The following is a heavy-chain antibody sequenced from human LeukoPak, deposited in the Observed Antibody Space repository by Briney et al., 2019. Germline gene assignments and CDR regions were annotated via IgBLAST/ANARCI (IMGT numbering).Heavy chain of an antibody. CDR2: INAGNGNT. J-gene: IGHJ6*02. D-gene: IGHD3-3*01. V-gene: IGHV1-3*01. Sequence: EASVKVSCKASGYTFTSYGISWVRQAPGQGLEWMGWINAGNGNTKYSQKFQGRVTITRDTSASTAYMELSSLRSEDTAVYYCARGAGITIFGVAPYGMDVWGQGTTVTVSS. CDR1: GYTFTSYG. CDR3: ARGAGITIFGVAPYGMDV.